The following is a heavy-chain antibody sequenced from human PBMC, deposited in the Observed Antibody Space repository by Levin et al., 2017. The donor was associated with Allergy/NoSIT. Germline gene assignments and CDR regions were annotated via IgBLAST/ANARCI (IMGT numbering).Heavy chain of an antibody. Sequence: SETLSLTCTVAGDSISRETYYWTWIRQSPGTGLEWIGYIHYRGSTYYNPSLKSRVVMSVDTAKNQFFLKVNSVTVADTAVSYCAQRESVSGDYYVFAPWGQGTQVIVSS. V-gene: IGHV4-30-4*08. D-gene: IGHD3-10*01. CDR2: IHYRGST. CDR1: GDSISRETYY. CDR3: AQRESVSGDYYVFAP. J-gene: IGHJ5*02.